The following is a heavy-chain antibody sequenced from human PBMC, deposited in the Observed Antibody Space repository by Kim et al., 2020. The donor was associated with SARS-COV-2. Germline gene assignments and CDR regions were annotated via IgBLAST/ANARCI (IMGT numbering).Heavy chain of an antibody. J-gene: IGHJ4*02. CDR1: GGSVSSGSYY. V-gene: IGHV4-61*01. CDR2: IYYSGST. Sequence: SETLSLTCTVSGGSVSSGSYYWSWIPQPPGKGLEWIGYIYYSGSTNYNPSLKSRVTISVDTSKNQFSLKLSSVTAADTAVYYCARGRVDIVVVVAATPPSFDFWGQGTLVTVSS. CDR3: ARGRVDIVVVVAATPPSFDF. D-gene: IGHD2-15*01.